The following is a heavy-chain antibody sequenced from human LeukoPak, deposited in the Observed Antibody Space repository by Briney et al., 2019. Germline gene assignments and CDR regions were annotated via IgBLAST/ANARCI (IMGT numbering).Heavy chain of an antibody. V-gene: IGHV3-30*03. J-gene: IGHJ4*02. D-gene: IGHD5-18*01. CDR1: GFTFSTYS. CDR3: ARDRFGDTAMAVDY. CDR2: ISYDGSNK. Sequence: GGSLRLSCAASGFTFSTYSMNWVRQAPGKGLEWVAVISYDGSNKYYADSVKGRFTISRDNSKNTLYLQMNSLRAEDTAVYYCARDRFGDTAMAVDYWGQGTLVTVSS.